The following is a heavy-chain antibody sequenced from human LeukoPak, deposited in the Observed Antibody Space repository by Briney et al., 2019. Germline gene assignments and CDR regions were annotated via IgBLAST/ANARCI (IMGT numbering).Heavy chain of an antibody. D-gene: IGHD1-26*01. J-gene: IGHJ6*03. V-gene: IGHV4-61*02. CDR2: IYTSGST. CDR1: GGSISSGSYY. Sequence: SETLSLTCTVSGGSISSGSYYWSWIRQPAGKGLEWIGRIYTSGSTNYNPSLKSRVTISVDTSKNQFSLKLSSVTAADTAVYYCARDLGGSYHYYYYMDVWGKGTTVTISS. CDR3: ARDLGGSYHYYYYMDV.